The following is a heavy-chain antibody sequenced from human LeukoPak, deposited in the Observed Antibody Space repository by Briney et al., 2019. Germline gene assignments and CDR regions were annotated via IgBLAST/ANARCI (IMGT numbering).Heavy chain of an antibody. D-gene: IGHD3-10*01. CDR3: ARRYYYNLGSFPFDF. CDR1: GFTVSSNY. Sequence: AGGSLRLSCAASGFTVSSNYMSWIRQSSGKGLEWIGEIHNSGTTNYNPSLNSRVTISEDTSKNQFYLNLSSVTAADTAVHYCARRYYYNLGSFPFDFWGQGTLVTVSS. J-gene: IGHJ4*02. V-gene: IGHV4-34*01. CDR2: IHNSGTT.